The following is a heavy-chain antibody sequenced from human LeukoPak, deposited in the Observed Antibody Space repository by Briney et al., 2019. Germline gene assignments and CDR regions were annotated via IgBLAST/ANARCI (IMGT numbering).Heavy chain of an antibody. CDR2: IYYSGST. Sequence: SETLSLTCTVSGVSISSSSYYWGWIRQPPGKGLEWIGSIYYSGSTYYNPSLKSRVTISVDTSKNQLSLKLSSVTAADTAVYYCARVRYCISTTCPWGQGTLVTVSS. V-gene: IGHV4-39*07. CDR1: GVSISSSSYY. D-gene: IGHD2-2*01. CDR3: ARVRYCISTTCP. J-gene: IGHJ5*02.